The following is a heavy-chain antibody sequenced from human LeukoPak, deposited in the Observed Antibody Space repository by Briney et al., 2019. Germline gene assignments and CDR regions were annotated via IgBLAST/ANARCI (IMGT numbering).Heavy chain of an antibody. CDR1: GFTFSSYA. V-gene: IGHV3-23*01. CDR2: ISGSGGTT. CDR3: ATSRGFLEWPLYYFDY. D-gene: IGHD3-3*01. Sequence: GGSLRLSCAASGFTFSSYAMTWVRQAPGKGLEWVSVISGSGGTTYYADSVKGRFTISRDNSKNTLYLQMNSLRSEDTAVYYCATSRGFLEWPLYYFDYWGQGTLVTVSS. J-gene: IGHJ4*02.